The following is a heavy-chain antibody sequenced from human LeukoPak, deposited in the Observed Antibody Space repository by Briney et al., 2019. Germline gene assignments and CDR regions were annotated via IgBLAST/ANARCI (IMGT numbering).Heavy chain of an antibody. V-gene: IGHV3-53*01. CDR2: IYSGGST. CDR1: GFTVSSNY. CDR3: ARDLLTGDAFDI. D-gene: IGHD7-27*01. J-gene: IGHJ3*02. Sequence: GGSLRLSCAASGFTVSSNYMSWVRQAPGKGLEWVSAIYSGGSTYYADSVKGRFTTSRDNSKNTLYLQMNSLRAEDTAVYYCARDLLTGDAFDIWGQGTMVTVSS.